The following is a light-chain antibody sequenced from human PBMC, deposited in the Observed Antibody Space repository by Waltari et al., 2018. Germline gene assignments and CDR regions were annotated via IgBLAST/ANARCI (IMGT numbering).Light chain of an antibody. V-gene: IGLV2-23*01. Sequence: QSALTQPASVSGSPGQSITISCTGTSSDVGSSNLVSWYQHHPGKAPKLMIYEGSNRPSGISHRFSGSKSGNTASLTISGLQAEDEADYYCCSYAVGAIYVFGTGTKVTVL. CDR1: SSDVGSSNL. CDR3: CSYAVGAIYV. CDR2: EGS. J-gene: IGLJ1*01.